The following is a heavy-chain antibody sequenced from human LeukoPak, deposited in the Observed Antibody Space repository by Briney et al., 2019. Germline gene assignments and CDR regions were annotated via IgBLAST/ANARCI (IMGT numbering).Heavy chain of an antibody. CDR1: GGTFSSYA. V-gene: IGHV1-69*05. D-gene: IGHD6-13*01. J-gene: IGHJ4*02. Sequence: GASVKVSCKASGGTFSSYAISWVRQAPGQGLEWMGGIIPIFGTANYAQKFQGRVTITTDESTSTAYMELSRLRSEDTAVYYCARDRASSSWFDYWGQGTLVTVSS. CDR3: ARDRASSSWFDY. CDR2: IIPIFGTA.